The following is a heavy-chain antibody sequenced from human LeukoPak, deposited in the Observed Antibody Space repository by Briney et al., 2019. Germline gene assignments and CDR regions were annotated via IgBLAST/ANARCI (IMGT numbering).Heavy chain of an antibody. D-gene: IGHD2-15*01. V-gene: IGHV1-18*01. J-gene: IGHJ5*02. Sequence: GASVKVSCKASGFTFTSYGFIWVRQAPGQGLEWMGWISAYNGNANYAQKLQGRVTMTTDTSTTTAYMELRSLRSDDTAVYYCATERGGGTWFDPWGRGTLVTVSS. CDR1: GFTFTSYG. CDR3: ATERGGGTWFDP. CDR2: ISAYNGNA.